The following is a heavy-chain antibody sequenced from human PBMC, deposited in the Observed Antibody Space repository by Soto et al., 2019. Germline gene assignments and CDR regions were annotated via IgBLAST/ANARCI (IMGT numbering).Heavy chain of an antibody. J-gene: IGHJ4*02. CDR3: ARHSPDFDWLSQFDY. CDR2: IYYFGST. V-gene: IGHV4-59*08. Sequence: SETLSLTCTVSGGSISSYYWSWIRQPPGKGLEWIGYIYYFGSTNYNPSLKSRVTISADTFKSQLTLKLTSVTAADTAVYYCARHSPDFDWLSQFDYWGQGTLVTVSS. D-gene: IGHD3-9*01. CDR1: GGSISSYY.